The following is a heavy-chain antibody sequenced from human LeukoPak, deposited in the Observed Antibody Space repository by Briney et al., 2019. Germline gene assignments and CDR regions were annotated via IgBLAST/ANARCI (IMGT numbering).Heavy chain of an antibody. D-gene: IGHD3-22*01. CDR3: ARGPSGYYDTSGYSEY. CDR1: GFTVSSNY. Sequence: GGSLRLSCAASGFTVSSNYMSRVRQAPGKGLEWVSVIYTSGGTYYADSVRGRFTISRDNSRNALYLQMNSLRVEDTAVYYCARGPSGYYDTSGYSEYWGQGTLVTVSS. J-gene: IGHJ4*02. V-gene: IGHV3-53*01. CDR2: IYTSGGT.